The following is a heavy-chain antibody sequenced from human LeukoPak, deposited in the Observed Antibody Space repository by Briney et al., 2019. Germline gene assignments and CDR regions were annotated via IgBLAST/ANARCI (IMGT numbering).Heavy chain of an antibody. V-gene: IGHV4-4*07. CDR2: DYISGDT. CDR1: GASVTTSY. J-gene: IGHJ4*02. Sequence: SETLSLTCTVSGASVTTSYWSWIRQSAGKGLEWIGRDYISGDTKYNPSLMGRVFMSLDVSKGQFSLSLRSVTAADTAVYFCARLIAEVGRGTNYFDTWGQGTPVTVSS. CDR3: ARLIAEVGRGTNYFDT. D-gene: IGHD2-21*01.